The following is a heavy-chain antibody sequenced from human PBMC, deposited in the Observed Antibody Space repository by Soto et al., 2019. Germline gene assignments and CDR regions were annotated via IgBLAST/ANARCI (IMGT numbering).Heavy chain of an antibody. V-gene: IGHV4-34*01. D-gene: IGHD5-18*01. J-gene: IGHJ4*02. CDR1: GGSFSSYH. Sequence: NPSETLSLTCAVHGGSFSSYHWSWIRQTPGKGLEWIGEINHLTTTNYNPSLKSRVIISLDTPKNQFSLKLSSVTAADTAIYYCARGYDTALAPIFWGQGILVTVSS. CDR2: INHLTTT. CDR3: ARGYDTALAPIF.